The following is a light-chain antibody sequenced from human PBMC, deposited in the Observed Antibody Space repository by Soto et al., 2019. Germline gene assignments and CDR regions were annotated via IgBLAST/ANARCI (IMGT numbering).Light chain of an antibody. CDR3: SSYTTSTTL. CDR2: DVS. J-gene: IGLJ2*01. Sequence: QSVLTQPASVSGSPGQSITISCTGTSSDVGGHNFVSWYQHHPGKAPKLMIYDVSNRPSGVSNRFSGSKSGNTASLTISGLQAEDEADYYCSSYTTSTTLFGGGTKLTVL. V-gene: IGLV2-14*03. CDR1: SSDVGGHNF.